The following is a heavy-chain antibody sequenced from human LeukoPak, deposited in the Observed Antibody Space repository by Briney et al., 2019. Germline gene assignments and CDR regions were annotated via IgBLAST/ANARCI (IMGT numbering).Heavy chain of an antibody. CDR1: GFTFSIYA. J-gene: IGHJ4*02. Sequence: PGGSLRLSCATSGFTFSIYAMSWVRQAPGKGLEWVSSLSGDGDYTYYADSVKGRFTISRDNSKNTLYLQMDSLRSEDTAVYYCARDTEDFDYWGQGTLVTVSS. V-gene: IGHV3-23*01. CDR3: ARDTEDFDY. CDR2: LSGDGDYT.